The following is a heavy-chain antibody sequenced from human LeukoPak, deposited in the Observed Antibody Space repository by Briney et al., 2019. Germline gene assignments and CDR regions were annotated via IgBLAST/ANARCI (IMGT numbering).Heavy chain of an antibody. CDR2: IRYDGSNK. D-gene: IGHD5-12*01. J-gene: IGHJ4*02. CDR3: AKDSQWLRPFDY. Sequence: GGSLRLSCAASGFTFSSYGVHWVRQAPGKGLEWVAFIRYDGSNKYYADSVKGRFTISRDNSKNTLYLQMNSLRAEDTAVYYCAKDSQWLRPFDYWGQGTLVTVSS. V-gene: IGHV3-30*02. CDR1: GFTFSSYG.